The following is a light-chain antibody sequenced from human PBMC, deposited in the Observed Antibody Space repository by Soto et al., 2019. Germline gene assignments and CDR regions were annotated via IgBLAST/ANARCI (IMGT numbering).Light chain of an antibody. CDR1: QGVSNY. CDR3: QKYDTGPFT. CDR2: AAS. J-gene: IGKJ3*01. V-gene: IGKV1-27*01. Sequence: DIQMTQSPASLSASIEDRVTITCRASQGVSNYLAWYQQNPGQVPNLLIYAASPLQSGVPSRFSGSGSGTDFILTISSRETEDVETYYCQKYDTGPFTFGPGNKVYIK.